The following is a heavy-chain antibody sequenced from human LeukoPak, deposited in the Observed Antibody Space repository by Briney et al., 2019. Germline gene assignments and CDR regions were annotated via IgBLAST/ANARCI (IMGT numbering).Heavy chain of an antibody. D-gene: IGHD4-17*01. CDR1: GGTFSSSA. Sequence: SVKVSCKASGGTFSSSAISWVRQAPGQGLEWMGGIIPIFGSPNYAQKFQGRVTFTTDESTSTAYMELSSLRSEDTAVYYCARADPDYGDWGVHYWGQGSLVTVSS. V-gene: IGHV1-69*05. CDR2: IIPIFGSP. CDR3: ARADPDYGDWGVHY. J-gene: IGHJ4*02.